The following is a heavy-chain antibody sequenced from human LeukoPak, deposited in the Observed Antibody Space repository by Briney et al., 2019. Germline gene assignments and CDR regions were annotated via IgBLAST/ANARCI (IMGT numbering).Heavy chain of an antibody. V-gene: IGHV3-30*14. D-gene: IGHD3-3*01. CDR1: GFTFSSYA. CDR3: ARSKRVLNYDFWSGPSLYYYYGMDV. Sequence: GRSLRLSCAASGFTFSSYAMHWVRQAPGKGLEWVAVISYDGSNKYYADSVKGRFTISRDNSKNTLYLQMNSLRAEDTAVYYCARSKRVLNYDFWSGPSLYYYYGMDVWGQGTTVTVSS. CDR2: ISYDGSNK. J-gene: IGHJ6*02.